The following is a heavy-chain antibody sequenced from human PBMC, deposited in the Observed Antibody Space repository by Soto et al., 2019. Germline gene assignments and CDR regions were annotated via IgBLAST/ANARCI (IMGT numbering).Heavy chain of an antibody. CDR2: IIPIFGTA. CDR3: ARDPCISTTCYHDY. CDR1: GDAFMTYA. V-gene: IGHV1-69*14. J-gene: IGHJ4*02. Sequence: QVQLVQSGAEVKNPGSSVKVSCKASGDAFMTYAVSWVRQAPGQGLEWMGGIIPIFGTANYAQKFQGRVTITAYKSTSTTYMELSSLRSEDTAVYYCARDPCISTTCYHDYWGQGTLVTVSS. D-gene: IGHD2-2*01.